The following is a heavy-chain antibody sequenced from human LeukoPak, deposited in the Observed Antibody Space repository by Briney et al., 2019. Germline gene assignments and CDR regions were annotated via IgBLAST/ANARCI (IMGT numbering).Heavy chain of an antibody. J-gene: IGHJ5*02. CDR3: ARASNPWLQLT. CDR1: GFTFSNYW. CDR2: VKQDGSVN. V-gene: IGHV3-7*05. D-gene: IGHD5-24*01. Sequence: GGSLRLSCAASGFTFSNYWMIWVRQAPGKGLEWVGNVKQDGSVNRYADSVRGRFTISRDNAQTSLYLQMNSLRAEDTAVYYCARASNPWLQLTWGQGTLVTVSS.